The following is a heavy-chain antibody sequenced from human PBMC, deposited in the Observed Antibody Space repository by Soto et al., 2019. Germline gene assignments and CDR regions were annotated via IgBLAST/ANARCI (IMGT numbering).Heavy chain of an antibody. J-gene: IGHJ6*02. V-gene: IGHV3-23*01. CDR1: GFTFSSYA. Sequence: GGSLRLSCAASGFTFSSYAMSWVRQAPGKGLEWVTAINGGSTTYYADSVKGRFTISRDNSKNTLYLQMNSLRAEDTAVYYCAKDKDWSGVYGMDVWGHGTTVTVSS. CDR3: AKDKDWSGVYGMDV. CDR2: INGGSTT. D-gene: IGHD3-3*01.